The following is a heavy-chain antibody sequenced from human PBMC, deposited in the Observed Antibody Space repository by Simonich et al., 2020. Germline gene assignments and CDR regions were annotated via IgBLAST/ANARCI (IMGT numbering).Heavy chain of an antibody. CDR3: ARDGLGTAYYYYMDV. D-gene: IGHD7-27*01. V-gene: IGHV3-7*01. CDR1: GSTFSSYW. CDR2: IKQEGSEK. J-gene: IGHJ6*03. Sequence: EVQLVESGGGLVQPGGPLSPSGEAFGSTFSSYWMRGVGQGPGEGWGGGAKIKQEGSEKYYVDTVKGRFTISRDNAKNSLYLQRNSLRAEDTAVYYCARDGLGTAYYYYMDVWGKGTTVTVSS.